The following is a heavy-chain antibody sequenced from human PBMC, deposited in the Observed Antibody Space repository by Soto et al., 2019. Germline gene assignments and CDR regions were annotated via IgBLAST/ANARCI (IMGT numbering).Heavy chain of an antibody. CDR3: ATRSPAFDY. J-gene: IGHJ4*02. CDR2: IDPSDGST. CDR1: GYTFSSYF. V-gene: IGHV1-46*01. Sequence: ASVKVSCKASGYTFSSYFIHWVRQAPGQGLEWMGIIDPSDGSTNYAQKFQGRVTMTTDTSTSTAYMELRSLRSDDTAVYYCATRSPAFDYWGQGTLVTVSS.